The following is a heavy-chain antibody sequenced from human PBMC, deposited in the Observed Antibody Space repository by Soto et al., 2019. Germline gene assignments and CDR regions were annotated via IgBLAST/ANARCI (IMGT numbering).Heavy chain of an antibody. D-gene: IGHD1-26*01. V-gene: IGHV1-69*01. CDR3: SRNGTYSSYLSQWAGRDV. J-gene: IGHJ6*02. CDR1: GGTFDNFI. CDR2: IVPMLGTP. Sequence: QVQLVQSGAEVKEPGSSVRVSCKASGGTFDNFIMNWVRQTPGHGLEWMGGIVPMLGTPTYAEKFKGRVTISATGSTSTMYMEVTSLRPEDKAIYYCSRNGTYSSYLSQWAGRDVWGLGTTVTVSS.